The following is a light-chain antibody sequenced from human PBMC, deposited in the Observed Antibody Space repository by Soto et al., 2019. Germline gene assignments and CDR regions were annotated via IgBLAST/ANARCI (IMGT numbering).Light chain of an antibody. CDR1: SGHSSYA. CDR2: LNSDGSH. V-gene: IGLV4-69*01. J-gene: IGLJ2*01. CDR3: QTWGTGIVV. Sequence: QSVLTQSPSASASLGASVKLTCTLSSGHSSYAIAWHQQQPEKGPRYLMKLNSDGSHSKGDGISDRFSGSSSGAERYLTISSLQSEDEADYYCQTWGTGIVVFGGGTQLTVL.